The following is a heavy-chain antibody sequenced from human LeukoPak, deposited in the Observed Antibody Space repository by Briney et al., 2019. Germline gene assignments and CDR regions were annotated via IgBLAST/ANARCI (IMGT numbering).Heavy chain of an antibody. CDR3: VPFNSGARLDH. CDR1: GFTFSTYA. Sequence: GGSLRLSCSASGFTFSTYAMHWVRQAPGKGLEYVSAISSDGGRTYYADAVKGRFTISRDNSKNTQYFQMSSLRVEDTAVYYCVPFNSGARLDHWGQGTLVTVSS. D-gene: IGHD1-26*01. CDR2: ISSDGGRT. J-gene: IGHJ4*02. V-gene: IGHV3-64D*06.